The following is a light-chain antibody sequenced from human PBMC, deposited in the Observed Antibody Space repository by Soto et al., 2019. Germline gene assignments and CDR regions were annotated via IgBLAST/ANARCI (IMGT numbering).Light chain of an antibody. CDR2: AAS. J-gene: IGKJ5*01. Sequence: DIQMTQSPSSLSSSAGDRVTITCRASQSISSYLNWYQQKPGEAPKLLLYAASSLQSGVPSRFSGSGSGTDFTLTISSLQPEDFATYYCQQSYSTPCTFGQGTRLEIK. V-gene: IGKV1-39*01. CDR3: QQSYSTPCT. CDR1: QSISSY.